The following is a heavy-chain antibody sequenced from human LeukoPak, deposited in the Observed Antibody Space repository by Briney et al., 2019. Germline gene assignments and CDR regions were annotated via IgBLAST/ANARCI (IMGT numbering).Heavy chain of an antibody. J-gene: IGHJ4*02. CDR2: IWYDGSNK. D-gene: IGHD6-13*01. CDR3: ARDYRSSWYVTPEYYFDY. V-gene: IGHV3-33*08. CDR1: GFTFSSYA. Sequence: PGRSLRLSCAASGFTFSSYAMHWVRQAPGKGLEWVAVIWYDGSNKYYADSVKGRFTISRDNSKNTLYLQMNSLRAEETAVYYCARDYRSSWYVTPEYYFDYWGQGTLVTVSS.